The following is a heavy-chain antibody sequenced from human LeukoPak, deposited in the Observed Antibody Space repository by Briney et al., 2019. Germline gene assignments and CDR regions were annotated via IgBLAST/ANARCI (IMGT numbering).Heavy chain of an antibody. CDR2: INPNSGGT. CDR1: GYTFTGHY. J-gene: IGHJ4*02. D-gene: IGHD1-26*01. Sequence: ASVKVSCKASGYTFTGHYMHWVRQAPGQGLEWMGWINPNSGGTDYAQRFQGRVTMTRDTSISTAYMELNSLRSDDTAVYYCARQSAGGSFWSSDYWGQGTLVTVSS. CDR3: ARQSAGGSFWSSDY. V-gene: IGHV1-2*02.